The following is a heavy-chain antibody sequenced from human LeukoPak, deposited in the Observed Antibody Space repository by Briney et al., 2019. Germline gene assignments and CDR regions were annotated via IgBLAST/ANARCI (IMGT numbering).Heavy chain of an antibody. Sequence: ASVKVPCKVSAYTLPELSMHWVRQASGKGLEGRGGFDSQDGETNYAQKFQGRVTMTKDTSTDTAYMELSSLRSDDTAVYYCATVTKPFGPTVTYDFDYWGQGTLVTVSS. J-gene: IGHJ4*02. CDR2: FDSQDGET. V-gene: IGHV1-24*01. D-gene: IGHD4-17*01. CDR1: AYTLPELS. CDR3: ATVTKPFGPTVTYDFDY.